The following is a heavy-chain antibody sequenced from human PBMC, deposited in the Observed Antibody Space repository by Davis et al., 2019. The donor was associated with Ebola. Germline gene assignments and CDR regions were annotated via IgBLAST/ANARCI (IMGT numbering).Heavy chain of an antibody. CDR1: GGSISSYY. CDR3: ARGVTLDY. D-gene: IGHD4-23*01. J-gene: IGHJ4*02. CDR2: ISHSGSP. V-gene: IGHV4-59*01. Sequence: MPSETLSLTCTFSGGSISSYYWSWIRQPHGKGLEWIGYISHSGSPIYNPSLKSRVTISVDMSQNHFSLRLTSVTAADTAMYFCARGVTLDYWGQGILVTVSS.